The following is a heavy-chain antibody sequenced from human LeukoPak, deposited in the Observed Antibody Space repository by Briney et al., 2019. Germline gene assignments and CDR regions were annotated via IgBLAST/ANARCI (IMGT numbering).Heavy chain of an antibody. Sequence: SETLSLTCTVSGGSISSSSYYWGWIRQPPGKGLEWIGSIYYSGSTYYNPSLKSRVTISVDTSKNQSSLKLSSVTAADTAVYYCARGYYYDSSGYFPFDYWGQGTLVTVSS. CDR1: GGSISSSSYY. CDR3: ARGYYYDSSGYFPFDY. J-gene: IGHJ4*02. CDR2: IYYSGST. D-gene: IGHD3-22*01. V-gene: IGHV4-39*07.